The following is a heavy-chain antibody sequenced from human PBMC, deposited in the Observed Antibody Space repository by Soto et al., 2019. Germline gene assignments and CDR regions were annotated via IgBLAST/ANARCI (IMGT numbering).Heavy chain of an antibody. CDR2: INPTGGST. CDR3: ARNLASADV. D-gene: IGHD6-13*01. Sequence: QVQLVQSGAEVKEPGASVKVSCKASGYTFTSFYIHWVRQAPGQELEWMAIINPTGGSTNYAQRFRGRVTLTMDTSTSTVYMELSGLRSEDTAVYYCARNLASADVWGQGTLVTVSS. CDR1: GYTFTSFY. V-gene: IGHV1-46*01. J-gene: IGHJ4*02.